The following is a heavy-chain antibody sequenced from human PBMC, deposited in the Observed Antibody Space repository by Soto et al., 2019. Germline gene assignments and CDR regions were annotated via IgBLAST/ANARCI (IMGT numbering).Heavy chain of an antibody. CDR1: GFTFSSYG. Sequence: QVQLVESGGGVVQPGRSLRLSCAASGFTFSSYGMHWVRQAPGKGLEWVAVISYDGSNKYYADSVKGRFTISRDNSKNQLYLQMNSLRAEDTAVYYCAKLHYYGSGSADYWGQGTLVTVSS. V-gene: IGHV3-30*18. CDR2: ISYDGSNK. D-gene: IGHD3-10*01. J-gene: IGHJ4*02. CDR3: AKLHYYGSGSADY.